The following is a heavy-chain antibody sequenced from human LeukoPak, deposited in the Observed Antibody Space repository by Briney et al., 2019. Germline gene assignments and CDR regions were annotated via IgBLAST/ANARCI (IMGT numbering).Heavy chain of an antibody. Sequence: GGSLRLSCAASGFTFTSYSMSWVRQAPGKGLEWVSGISGSGDSTYYADSVKGRFTISRDNSKNTLYLQMNGLRAEDTAVYYCATYRRGYHDSSESYYFDYWGRGTLVTVSS. CDR1: GFTFTSYS. J-gene: IGHJ4*02. CDR2: ISGSGDST. D-gene: IGHD3-22*01. V-gene: IGHV3-23*01. CDR3: ATYRRGYHDSSESYYFDY.